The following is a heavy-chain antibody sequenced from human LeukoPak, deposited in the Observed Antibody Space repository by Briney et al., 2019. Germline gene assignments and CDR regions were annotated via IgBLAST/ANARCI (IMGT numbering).Heavy chain of an antibody. CDR1: GGSISSSSYY. CDR3: ARILYGMDV. V-gene: IGHV4-39*01. J-gene: IGHJ6*02. CDR2: IYYSGST. D-gene: IGHD5-18*01. Sequence: SETLSLTCTVSGGSISSSSYYWGWIRQPPGKGLEGIGSIYYSGSTYYNPSLKSRVTISVDTSKNQFSLKLSSVTAADTAVYYCARILYGMDVWGQGTTVTVSS.